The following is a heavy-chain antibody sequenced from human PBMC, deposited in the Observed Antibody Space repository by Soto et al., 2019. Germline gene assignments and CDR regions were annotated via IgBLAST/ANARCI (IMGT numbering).Heavy chain of an antibody. CDR1: GYTYIIFH. J-gene: IGHJ5*02. D-gene: IGHD2-2*01. V-gene: IGHV1-8*02. CDR3: ARMGPAGTLNWFDP. CDR2: MNPGSGKT. Sequence: ASVKVYCKASGYTYIIFHISCGRQAAGQGLEWLGWMNPGSGKTGYASKFQGRVAMTRDASTGTSHLELSSLTSDDTAVYYCARMGPAGTLNWFDPWGQGTLVTVSS.